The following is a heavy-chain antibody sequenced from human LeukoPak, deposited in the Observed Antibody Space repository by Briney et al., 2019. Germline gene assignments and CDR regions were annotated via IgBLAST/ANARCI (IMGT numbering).Heavy chain of an antibody. CDR2: INHSGST. CDR3: AGSIAARLDY. J-gene: IGHJ4*02. V-gene: IGHV4-34*01. Sequence: SQTLSLTWAVYGGSFSDYYWGWIRQPPGKGLEWIGEINHSGSTNYNPSLKSRVTISVDTSKNQFSLKLSSVTAADTAVYYCAGSIAARLDYWGQGTLVTVSS. D-gene: IGHD6-6*01. CDR1: GGSFSDYY.